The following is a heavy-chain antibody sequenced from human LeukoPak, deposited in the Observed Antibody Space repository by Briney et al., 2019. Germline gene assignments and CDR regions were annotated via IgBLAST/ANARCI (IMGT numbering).Heavy chain of an antibody. J-gene: IGHJ6*02. CDR1: GFTFRSHA. D-gene: IGHD6-25*01. CDR3: ARDGQRLAPYAMDA. V-gene: IGHV3-33*01. CDR2: IWYDGSNK. Sequence: PGTSLRLSCATSGFTFRSHAMHWVRQSPGKGLEWVAQIWYDGSNKYYADSVKGRFSVSRDNSKNTLYLQMNSLRAEDTAVYYCARDGQRLAPYAMDAWGQGTTITVSS.